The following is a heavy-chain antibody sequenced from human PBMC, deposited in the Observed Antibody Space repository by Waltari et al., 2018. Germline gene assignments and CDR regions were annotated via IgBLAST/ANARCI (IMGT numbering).Heavy chain of an antibody. CDR3: AKLSTTGTTLNAFDI. J-gene: IGHJ3*02. Sequence: QVQLVESGGGVVQPGRSLRRSCAASGFPFSSYGMHWVRQAPGKGLGWVAVIWYDGSNKYYADSVKGRFTISRDNSKNTLYLQMNSLRAEDTAVYYCAKLSTTGTTLNAFDIWGQGTMVTVSS. D-gene: IGHD1-1*01. CDR2: IWYDGSNK. V-gene: IGHV3-33*06. CDR1: GFPFSSYG.